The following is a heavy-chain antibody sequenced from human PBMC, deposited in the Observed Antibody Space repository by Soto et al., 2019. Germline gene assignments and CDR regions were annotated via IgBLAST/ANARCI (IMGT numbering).Heavy chain of an antibody. Sequence: GESLKISCKGSGYSFTSYWIGWVRQMPGKGLEWMGIIYPGDSDTRYSPSFQGQVTTSADKSISTAYLQWSSLKASDTAMYYCARTDSEYIAAAGTFSWFDPWGQGTLVTVSS. J-gene: IGHJ5*02. CDR3: ARTDSEYIAAAGTFSWFDP. D-gene: IGHD6-13*01. CDR2: IYPGDSDT. CDR1: GYSFTSYW. V-gene: IGHV5-51*01.